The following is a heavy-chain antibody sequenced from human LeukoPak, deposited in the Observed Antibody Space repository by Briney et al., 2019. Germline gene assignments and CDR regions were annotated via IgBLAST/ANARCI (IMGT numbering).Heavy chain of an antibody. CDR2: IYGGGST. CDR3: ARDRSSSWVNPYYFEY. V-gene: IGHV3-53*05. D-gene: IGHD6-13*01. J-gene: IGHJ4*02. Sequence: PGGSLRLSCGVSGFTVSSNYMSWVRQAPGKGLEWVSVIYGGGSTYYADSVQGRFTISRDNSKNTLYLQMNSLRAEDTAVYYCARDRSSSWVNPYYFEYWGQGTLVTVSS. CDR1: GFTVSSNY.